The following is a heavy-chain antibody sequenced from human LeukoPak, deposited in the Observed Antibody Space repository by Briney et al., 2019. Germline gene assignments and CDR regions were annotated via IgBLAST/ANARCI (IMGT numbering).Heavy chain of an antibody. CDR3: ARDIDDFWCGYFN. J-gene: IGHJ4*02. V-gene: IGHV3-53*01. CDR1: GFTVSSNY. D-gene: IGHD3-3*01. CDR2: IYSGGST. Sequence: GGSLRLSCAASGFTVSSNYMSWVRQAPGKGLEWVSVIYSGGSTYYADSVKGRFTISRDNSKNTLYLQMNSLRAEDTAVYYCARDIDDFWCGYFNWGQGTLVTVSS.